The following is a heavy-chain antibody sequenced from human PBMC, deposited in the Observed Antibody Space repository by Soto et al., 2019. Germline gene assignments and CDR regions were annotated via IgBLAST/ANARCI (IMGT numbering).Heavy chain of an antibody. Sequence: PSETLSLTCTVSGGSISSYYWSWIRQPPGKGLERIGYIYYSGSTNYNPSLKSRVTISVDTSKNQFSLKLSSVTAADTAVYYCARLDGSGSYYPLIDYWGQGTLVTVSS. D-gene: IGHD3-10*01. J-gene: IGHJ4*02. CDR1: GGSISSYY. CDR2: IYYSGST. CDR3: ARLDGSGSYYPLIDY. V-gene: IGHV4-59*08.